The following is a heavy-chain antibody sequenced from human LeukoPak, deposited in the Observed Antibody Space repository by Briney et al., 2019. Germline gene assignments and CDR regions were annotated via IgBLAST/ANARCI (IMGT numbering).Heavy chain of an antibody. CDR1: GGSFSRYY. J-gene: IGHJ4*02. CDR2: IGHRGDT. CDR3: ARGAPISESGYFDF. D-gene: IGHD1-26*01. V-gene: IGHV4-34*01. Sequence: SETLSLTCAVYGGSFSRYYWSWIRQSPGKGLEWIAEIGHRGDTNYNPSVKSRVTISVDTSKNQFSLKVRSLSAADTAVYYCARGAPISESGYFDFWGQGTLVTVSS.